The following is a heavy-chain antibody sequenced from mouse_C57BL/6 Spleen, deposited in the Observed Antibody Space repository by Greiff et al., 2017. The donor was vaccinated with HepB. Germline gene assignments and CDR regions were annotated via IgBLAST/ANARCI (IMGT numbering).Heavy chain of an antibody. Sequence: VQLQQSGAELVRPGNSVKVSCKASGYSFTNYLIEWVKQRPGQGLEWIGVINPGSGGTNYNEKLKGKATLTADKSSSTAYMQLSSLTSEDSAVYFCARPHYYGSSYFDYWGQGTTLTVSS. CDR1: GYSFTNYL. V-gene: IGHV1-54*01. CDR2: INPGSGGT. CDR3: ARPHYYGSSYFDY. D-gene: IGHD1-1*01. J-gene: IGHJ2*01.